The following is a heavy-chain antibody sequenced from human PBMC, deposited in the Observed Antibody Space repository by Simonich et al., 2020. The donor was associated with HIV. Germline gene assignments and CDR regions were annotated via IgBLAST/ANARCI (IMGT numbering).Heavy chain of an antibody. CDR2: IKQDGSEK. Sequence: EYGGDLVKPGGSLRLSCVASGFTFTNAWMTWVRQAPGKGLEWVANIKQDGSEKYYVDSVKGRFTISRDNAKNSLYLQMNSLRAEDTAVYYCARGPYYYDSSGYYPTLDNYGMDVWGQGTTVTVSS. V-gene: IGHV3-7*01. J-gene: IGHJ6*02. CDR3: ARGPYYYDSSGYYPTLDNYGMDV. D-gene: IGHD3-22*01. CDR1: GFTFTNAW.